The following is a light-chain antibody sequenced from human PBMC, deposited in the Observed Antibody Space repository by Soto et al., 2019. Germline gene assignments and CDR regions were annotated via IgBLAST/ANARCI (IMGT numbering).Light chain of an antibody. CDR2: EVS. Sequence: QSVLTQPASVSGSPGQSITISCTGTSSDVGGYNYVSWYQQHPGKAPKLMIYEVSNRPSGVCNRFSGSKSGNTASLTISGLQAEDEADYYCSSYTSSSTRNVFGTGTKVTVL. V-gene: IGLV2-14*01. CDR1: SSDVGGYNY. J-gene: IGLJ1*01. CDR3: SSYTSSSTRNV.